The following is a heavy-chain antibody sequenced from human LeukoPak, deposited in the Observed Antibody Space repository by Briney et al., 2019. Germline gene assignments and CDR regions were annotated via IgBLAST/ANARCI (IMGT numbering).Heavy chain of an antibody. V-gene: IGHV4-4*07. J-gene: IGHJ3*02. CDR2: ICTSGST. CDR1: GGSISSYY. D-gene: IGHD1-7*01. CDR3: ARRRPYNWNSYAFDI. Sequence: SETLSLTCTVSGGSISSYYWSWIRQPAGKGLEWIGRICTSGSTNYNPSLKSRVTMSVDTSKNQFSLKLSSVTAADTAVYYCARRRPYNWNSYAFDIWGQGTMVTVSS.